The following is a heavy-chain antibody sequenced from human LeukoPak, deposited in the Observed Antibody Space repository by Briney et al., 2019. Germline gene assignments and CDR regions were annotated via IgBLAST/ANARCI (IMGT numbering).Heavy chain of an antibody. CDR2: ISSSGSTI. J-gene: IGHJ4*02. CDR3: AKGAYGSGNGGAFDS. Sequence: GGSLRLSCAASGFTFSSYEMNWVRQAPGKGLEWVSYISSSGSTIYYADSVKGRFTISRDNAKNSLYLQMNSLRAEDTAVHYCAKGAYGSGNGGAFDSWGQGTLVTVSS. D-gene: IGHD3-10*01. CDR1: GFTFSSYE. V-gene: IGHV3-48*03.